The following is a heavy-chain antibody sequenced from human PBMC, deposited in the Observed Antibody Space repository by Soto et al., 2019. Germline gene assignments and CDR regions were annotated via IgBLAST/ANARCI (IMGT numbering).Heavy chain of an antibody. D-gene: IGHD1-1*01. J-gene: IGHJ4*02. V-gene: IGHV1-69*01. Sequence: QVQLVQSGAEVKKPGSSVKVSCKASGGTFSSYAISWVRQAPGQGLEWMGGIIPIFGTANYAQKFQGRVTITADGSTSTAYLEVSSLRSEDTAVYYCASDRYDTPHQLDYWGQGTLVTVSS. CDR3: ASDRYDTPHQLDY. CDR2: IIPIFGTA. CDR1: GGTFSSYA.